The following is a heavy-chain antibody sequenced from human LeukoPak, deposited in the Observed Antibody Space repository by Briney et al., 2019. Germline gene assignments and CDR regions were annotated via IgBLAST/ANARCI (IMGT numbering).Heavy chain of an antibody. CDR3: ARDQVEWLVLGFDY. V-gene: IGHV3-30-3*01. D-gene: IGHD6-19*01. Sequence: PGRSLRLSCAASGFTFSSYAMHWVRQAPGKGLEWVAVISYDGSNKYYADSVKGRFTISRDNSKNTLYLQMNSLRAEDTAVYYCARDQVEWLVLGFDYWGQGTLATVSS. CDR2: ISYDGSNK. CDR1: GFTFSSYA. J-gene: IGHJ4*02.